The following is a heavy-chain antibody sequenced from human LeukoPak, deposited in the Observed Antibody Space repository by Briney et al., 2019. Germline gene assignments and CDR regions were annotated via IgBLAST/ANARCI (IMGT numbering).Heavy chain of an antibody. CDR3: ASSSGYYPGAFDI. J-gene: IGHJ3*02. CDR1: GYSFTSYW. CDR2: IYDGDSDT. D-gene: IGHD3-22*01. Sequence: GESLKISCKGSGYSFTSYWIGWVRQLPGQGLEWMGIIYDGDSDTRYSPSFQGQVTISADKSISTAYLQWSSLKASDTAMYYCASSSGYYPGAFDIWGQGTMVTVSS. V-gene: IGHV5-51*01.